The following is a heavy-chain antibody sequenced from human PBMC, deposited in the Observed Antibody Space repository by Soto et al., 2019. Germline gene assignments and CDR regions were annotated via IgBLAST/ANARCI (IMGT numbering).Heavy chain of an antibody. Sequence: SETLSLTCTVSGGSISSYYWSWIRQPPGKGLEWIGYIYYSGSTNYNPSLKSRVTISVDTSKNQFSLKLSSVTAADTAVYYCARGSSTYYYDSSGYYLNYWGQGTLVTVSS. CDR3: ARGSSTYYYDSSGYYLNY. J-gene: IGHJ4*02. CDR2: IYYSGST. V-gene: IGHV4-59*01. D-gene: IGHD3-22*01. CDR1: GGSISSYY.